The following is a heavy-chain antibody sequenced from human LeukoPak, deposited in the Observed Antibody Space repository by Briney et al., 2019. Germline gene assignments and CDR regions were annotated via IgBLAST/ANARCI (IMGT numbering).Heavy chain of an antibody. CDR3: ARAPLWFGELYYYGMDV. Sequence: GGSLRLSCAASGFTVSSNYMSWVRQAPGKGLEWVAVIYSGGSTYYADSVKGRFTISRDNSKNTLYLHMNSLRAEDTAVYYCARAPLWFGELYYYGMDVWGKGTPVTVSS. J-gene: IGHJ6*04. CDR2: IYSGGST. V-gene: IGHV3-53*01. D-gene: IGHD3-10*01. CDR1: GFTVSSNY.